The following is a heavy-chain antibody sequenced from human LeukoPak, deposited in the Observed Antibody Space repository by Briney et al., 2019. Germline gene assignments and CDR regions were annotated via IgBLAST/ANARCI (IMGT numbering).Heavy chain of an antibody. D-gene: IGHD4-23*01. V-gene: IGHV3-30*02. J-gene: IGHJ4*02. CDR1: GLTFTSHG. CDR2: IRSDGSDT. Sequence: GGSLRLSCATSGLTFTSHGFHWVRQAAGKGLEWVAFIRSDGSDTYHANSVKGRFSISRDNSKNTVYLHMNSLRAEDTAVYYCARDRGKDYFDNWGQGTQVTVSS. CDR3: ARDRGKDYFDN.